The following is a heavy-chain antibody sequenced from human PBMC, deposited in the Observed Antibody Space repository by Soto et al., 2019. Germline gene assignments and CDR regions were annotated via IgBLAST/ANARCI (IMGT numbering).Heavy chain of an antibody. Sequence: CKGSGYSFTSYWIGWVRQMPGKGLEWMGIIYPGDSDTRYSPSFQGQVTISADKYISTAYLQWSSLKASDTAMYYCARLDRDIVVVVAATGFDYWGQGTLVTVSS. CDR3: ARLDRDIVVVVAATGFDY. J-gene: IGHJ4*02. CDR1: GYSFTSYW. V-gene: IGHV5-51*01. D-gene: IGHD2-15*01. CDR2: IYPGDSDT.